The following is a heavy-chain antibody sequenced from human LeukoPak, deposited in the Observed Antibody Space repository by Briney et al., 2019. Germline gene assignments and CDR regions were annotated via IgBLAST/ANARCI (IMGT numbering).Heavy chain of an antibody. Sequence: SETLSLTCTVSSGSISSYYWSWIRQPPGKGLEWIGYIYYSGSTNYNPSLKSRVTISVDTSKNQFSLKLSSVTAADTAVYYCARGHSGWYYFDYWGQGTLVTVSS. CDR3: ARGHSGWYYFDY. D-gene: IGHD6-19*01. CDR1: SGSISSYY. V-gene: IGHV4-59*01. CDR2: IYYSGST. J-gene: IGHJ4*02.